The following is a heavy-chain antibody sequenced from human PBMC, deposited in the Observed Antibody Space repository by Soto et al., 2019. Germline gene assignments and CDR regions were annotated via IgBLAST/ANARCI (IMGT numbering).Heavy chain of an antibody. D-gene: IGHD3-22*01. CDR2: IYRGGST. CDR1: GYSISSGYY. V-gene: IGHV4-38-2*01. J-gene: IGHJ5*02. Sequence: SETLSLTCAVSGYSISSGYYWGWLRQPPGKGLEWIGSIYRGGSTYYNPSLNSRVTLSIDMTNNHVSLILNSVTAADTAVYYCARVGPWVPYYYDSSPYTFENWFDPWGQGTLVTVSS. CDR3: ARVGPWVPYYYDSSPYTFENWFDP.